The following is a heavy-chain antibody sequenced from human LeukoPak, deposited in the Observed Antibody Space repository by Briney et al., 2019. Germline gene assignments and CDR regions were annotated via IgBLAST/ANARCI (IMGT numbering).Heavy chain of an antibody. CDR3: ARDDFDYYDSSGYA. CDR2: ISSSSSYI. D-gene: IGHD3-22*01. V-gene: IGHV3-21*01. Sequence: GRSLRLSCAASGFTFSSYAMHWVRQAPGKGLEWVSSISSSSSYIYYADSVKGRFTISRDNAKNSLYLQMNSLRAEDTAVYYCARDDFDYYDSSGYAWGQGTLVTVSS. CDR1: GFTFSSYA. J-gene: IGHJ5*02.